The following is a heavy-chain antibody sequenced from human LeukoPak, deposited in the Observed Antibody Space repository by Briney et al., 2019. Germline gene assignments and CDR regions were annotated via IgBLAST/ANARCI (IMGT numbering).Heavy chain of an antibody. CDR2: IWYDGSNK. Sequence: GRSLRLSCAASGFTFSSYGMHWVRQAPGKGLEWVAVIWYDGSNKYYADSVKGRFTISRDNSKNTLYLQMNSLRAEDTAVYYCAKGWYYDSSGYYFDYWGQGTLVTVSS. CDR1: GFTFSSYG. J-gene: IGHJ4*02. CDR3: AKGWYYDSSGYYFDY. V-gene: IGHV3-33*06. D-gene: IGHD3-22*01.